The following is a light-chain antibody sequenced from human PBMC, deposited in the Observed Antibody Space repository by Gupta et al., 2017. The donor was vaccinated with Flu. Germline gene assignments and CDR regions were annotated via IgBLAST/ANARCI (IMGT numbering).Light chain of an antibody. CDR3: SGLEEIPGARV. CDR1: SSNTGSHY. CDR2: RNN. J-gene: IGLJ3*02. Sequence: ILTQPPSVSGTVGQNVTISCSGTSSNTGSHYVHWYQQFPGTAPTLLMKRNNPRASGFPDRLSGSKSGPSASLAISGLRSEDDADYFCSGLEEIPGARVFGGGTKLTVL. V-gene: IGLV1-47*01.